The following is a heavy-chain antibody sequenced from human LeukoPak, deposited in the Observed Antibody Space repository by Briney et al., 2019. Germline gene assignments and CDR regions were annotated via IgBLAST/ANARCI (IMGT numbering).Heavy chain of an antibody. Sequence: SETLSLTCTVSGGSISRYYWSWIRQPPGKGLEWIGYKDYSGSTNYNRSLKSRVTISVDTSKNQFSLKLSSVTAADTAVYYCARHRWFGELLNYWGQGTLVTVSS. V-gene: IGHV4-59*08. D-gene: IGHD3-10*01. J-gene: IGHJ4*02. CDR1: GGSISRYY. CDR2: KDYSGST. CDR3: ARHRWFGELLNY.